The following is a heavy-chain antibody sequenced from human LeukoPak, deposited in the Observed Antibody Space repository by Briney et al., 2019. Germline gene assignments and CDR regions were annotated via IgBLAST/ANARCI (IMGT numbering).Heavy chain of an antibody. CDR2: ISSSSSYI. D-gene: IGHD5-12*01. CDR3: ARDAGGGGYDLDY. V-gene: IGHV3-21*01. CDR1: GFTFSSYS. Sequence: KTGGSLRLSCAASGFTFSSYSMNWVRQAPGKGLEWVSSISSSSSYIYYADSVKGRFTISRDNAKNSLYLQMNSLRAEDTAVYYCARDAGGGGYDLDYWGQGTLVTVSS. J-gene: IGHJ4*02.